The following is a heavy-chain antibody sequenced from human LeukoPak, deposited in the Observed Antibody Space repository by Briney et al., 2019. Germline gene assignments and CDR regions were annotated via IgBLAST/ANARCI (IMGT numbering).Heavy chain of an antibody. CDR3: ARADCSSTSCYVSWDY. J-gene: IGHJ4*02. D-gene: IGHD2-2*01. V-gene: IGHV1-69*13. Sequence: SVKVYCKASGGTFSSYAISWVRQAPGQGLEWMGGIIPIFGTANYAQKFQGRVTITADESTSTAYMELSSLRSEDTAVYYCARADCSSTSCYVSWDYWGQGTLVTVSS. CDR1: GGTFSSYA. CDR2: IIPIFGTA.